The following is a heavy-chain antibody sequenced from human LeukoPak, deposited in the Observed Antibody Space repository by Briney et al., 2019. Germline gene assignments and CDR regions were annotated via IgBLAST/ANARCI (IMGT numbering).Heavy chain of an antibody. CDR2: ISSRVTSV. CDR3: ARRYCSSTDCLFDY. Sequence: GGSLRLSCAASGFTFSSYAMSWVRQAPGKGPEWVSSISSRVTSVYYADSVKGRFTISRDNAKNSLYLQMNSLRAEDTAVYYCARRYCSSTDCLFDYWGQGTLVIVSS. D-gene: IGHD2-2*01. CDR1: GFTFSSYA. J-gene: IGHJ4*02. V-gene: IGHV3-21*01.